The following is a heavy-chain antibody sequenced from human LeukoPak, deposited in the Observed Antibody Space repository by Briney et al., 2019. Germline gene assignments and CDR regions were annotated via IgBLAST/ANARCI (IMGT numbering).Heavy chain of an antibody. Sequence: PGGSLRLSCAASGFTFSSYAMSWVRQAPGKGLEWVSAISGSGGSTYYADSVKGQFTISRDNSKNTLYLQMNSLRAEDTAVYYCTLWFGESPFDYWGQGTLVTVSS. CDR1: GFTFSSYA. CDR2: ISGSGGST. V-gene: IGHV3-23*01. CDR3: TLWFGESPFDY. J-gene: IGHJ4*02. D-gene: IGHD3-10*01.